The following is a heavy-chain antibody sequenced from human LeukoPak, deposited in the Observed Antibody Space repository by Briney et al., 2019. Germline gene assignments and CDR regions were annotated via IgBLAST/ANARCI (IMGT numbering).Heavy chain of an antibody. J-gene: IGHJ5*02. CDR1: GGSISSYY. D-gene: IGHD6-13*01. V-gene: IGHV4-4*09. Sequence: SETLSLTCTVSGGSISSYYWSWIRQPPGKGLEWIGYIYTSGSTNYNPSLKRGVTISVDTSKNQFSLKLSSATAADTAVYYCARTYSSSWYEGGGWFDPWGQGTLVTVSS. CDR2: IYTSGST. CDR3: ARTYSSSWYEGGGWFDP.